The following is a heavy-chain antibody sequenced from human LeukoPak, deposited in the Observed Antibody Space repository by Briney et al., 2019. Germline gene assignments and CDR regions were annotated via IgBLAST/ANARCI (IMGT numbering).Heavy chain of an antibody. Sequence: PGGSLRLSCAAWRFTFSSYGIHWVRQAPGKGLEWVAVIWYDGSNKYYADSVKGRFTISRDNSKNTLYLQMNSLRAEDTAVYYCARDRWNYGLLDYWGQGTLVTVSS. CDR2: IWYDGSNK. CDR3: ARDRWNYGLLDY. J-gene: IGHJ4*02. V-gene: IGHV3-33*01. CDR1: RFTFSSYG. D-gene: IGHD1-7*01.